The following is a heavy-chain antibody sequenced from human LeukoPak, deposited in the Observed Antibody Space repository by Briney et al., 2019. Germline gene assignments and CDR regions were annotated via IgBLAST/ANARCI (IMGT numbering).Heavy chain of an antibody. CDR3: ARCIAAACGIDY. Sequence: ASVKVSCKASGYTFTGYHMHWVRQAPGQGPEWMGWINPNSGGTNYAQKFQGRVTMTRDTSISTAYMELSRLRSDDTAVYYCARCIAAACGIDYWGQGTLVTVSS. D-gene: IGHD6-13*01. CDR2: INPNSGGT. CDR1: GYTFTGYH. V-gene: IGHV1-2*02. J-gene: IGHJ4*02.